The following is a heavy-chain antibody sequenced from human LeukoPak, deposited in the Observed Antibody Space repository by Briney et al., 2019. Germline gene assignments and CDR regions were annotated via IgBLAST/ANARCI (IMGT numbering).Heavy chain of an antibody. V-gene: IGHV1-2*02. D-gene: IGHD2-2*01. J-gene: IGHJ5*02. CDR2: INPNSGGT. CDR3: ARGGLIVVVPAAKYNWFDP. CDR1: GYTFTGYY. Sequence: EASVKVSCKASGYTFTGYYMHWVRQAPGQGLEGMGWINPNSGGTNYAQKFQGRVTMTRDTSISTAYMELSRLRSDDTAVYHCARGGLIVVVPAAKYNWFDPWGQGTLVTVSS.